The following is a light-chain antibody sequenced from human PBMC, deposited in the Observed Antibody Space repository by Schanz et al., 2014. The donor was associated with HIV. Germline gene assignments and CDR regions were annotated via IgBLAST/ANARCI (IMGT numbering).Light chain of an antibody. Sequence: EIVLTQSPGTLSLSPGERATLSCRASQSVSSNLAWYQQKPGQAPRLLIYGASTRATGIPARFSGSGSGTDFTLTISSLEPEDFAVYYCQHRSNWPLTFGGGTKVEIK. CDR2: GAS. V-gene: IGKV3-11*01. CDR3: QHRSNWPLT. J-gene: IGKJ4*01. CDR1: QSVSSN.